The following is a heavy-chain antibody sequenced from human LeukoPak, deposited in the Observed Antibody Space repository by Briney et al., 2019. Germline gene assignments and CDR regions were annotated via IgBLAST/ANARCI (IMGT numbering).Heavy chain of an antibody. V-gene: IGHV4-59*08. CDR2: IYYSGST. CDR3: ARVAAGNLKRYYYYMDV. D-gene: IGHD2-15*01. CDR1: GGSISSYY. Sequence: SETLSLTCTVSGGSISSYYWSWIRQPPGKGLEWIGYIYYSGSTNYNPSLKSRVTISVDTSKNQFSLKLSSVTAADTAVYYCARVAAGNLKRYYYYMDVWGKGTTVTISS. J-gene: IGHJ6*03.